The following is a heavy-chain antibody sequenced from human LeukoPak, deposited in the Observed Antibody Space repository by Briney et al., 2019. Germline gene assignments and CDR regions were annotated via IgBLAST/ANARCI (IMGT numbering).Heavy chain of an antibody. J-gene: IGHJ4*02. Sequence: GGSLRLSCAASGFTFSSYGMHWVRQAPGKGLEWVAVISYDGSNKYYADSVKGRFTISRDNSKNTLYLQMNSLRAEDTAVYYCAKARIDPGLADYWGQGTLVTVSS. CDR3: AKARIDPGLADY. D-gene: IGHD2-15*01. V-gene: IGHV3-30*18. CDR2: ISYDGSNK. CDR1: GFTFSSYG.